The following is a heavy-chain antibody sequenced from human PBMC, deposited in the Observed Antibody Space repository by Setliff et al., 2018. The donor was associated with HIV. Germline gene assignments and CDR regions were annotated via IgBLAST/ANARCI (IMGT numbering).Heavy chain of an antibody. CDR3: ARGTKGIQLWYTLFFDY. V-gene: IGHV4-34*01. CDR1: GESFSGYS. D-gene: IGHD5-18*01. Sequence: PSETLSLTSAVYGESFSGYSWTWIRQPPGKGLEWLGEINHSGSAKYNPALKSRVTTSVDTSKKQFSLKLTSVTAADTAVYYCARGTKGIQLWYTLFFDYWGQGTRVTVSS. CDR2: INHSGSA. J-gene: IGHJ4*02.